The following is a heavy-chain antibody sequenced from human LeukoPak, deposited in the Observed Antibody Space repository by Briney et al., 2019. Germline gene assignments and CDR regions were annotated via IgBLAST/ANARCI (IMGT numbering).Heavy chain of an antibody. V-gene: IGHV1-8*01. Sequence: GASVKVSCKASGYTFTIYDINWGRQATGQGLEWMGWMNPNSGNTGYAQKFQGRGTMTRTTFISAGYMVLSSMRSEHTAVYYCAVSPVADYYGSGSYYTPYFDYWGQGTLVTVSS. D-gene: IGHD3-10*01. CDR1: GYTFTIYD. CDR2: MNPNSGNT. J-gene: IGHJ4*02. CDR3: AVSPVADYYGSGSYYTPYFDY.